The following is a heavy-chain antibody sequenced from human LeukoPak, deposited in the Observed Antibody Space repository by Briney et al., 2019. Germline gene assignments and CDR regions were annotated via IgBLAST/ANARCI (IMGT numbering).Heavy chain of an antibody. CDR2: INHSGST. CDR3: ARGRRRAYYDFWSGYATYFISYFDY. Sequence: SETLSLTCAVYGGSFSGYYWSWIRQPPGKGLEWIGEINHSGSTNYNPSLKSRVTISVDTSKNQFSLKLSSVTAADTAVYYCARGRRRAYYDFWSGYATYFISYFDYWGHGTLVTVSS. J-gene: IGHJ4*01. D-gene: IGHD3-3*01. V-gene: IGHV4-34*01. CDR1: GGSFSGYY.